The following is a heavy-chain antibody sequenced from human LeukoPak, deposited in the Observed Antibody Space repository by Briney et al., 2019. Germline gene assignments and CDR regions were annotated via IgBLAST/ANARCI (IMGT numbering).Heavy chain of an antibody. Sequence: PGGSLRLSCAASGFTFSNYGMHWVRQAPGKGLEWVSVIWYDGSNKYYADSVKGRFTISRDNSKNTLYLQMNSLRAEDTAVYYCAKTGYCSSASCYYYYYYMDVWGQGTLVTVSS. J-gene: IGHJ6*03. CDR3: AKTGYCSSASCYYYYYYMDV. D-gene: IGHD2-2*01. CDR1: GFTFSNYG. CDR2: IWYDGSNK. V-gene: IGHV3-33*06.